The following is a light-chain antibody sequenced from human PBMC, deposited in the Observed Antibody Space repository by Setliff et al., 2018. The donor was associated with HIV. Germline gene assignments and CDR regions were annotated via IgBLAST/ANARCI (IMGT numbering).Light chain of an antibody. CDR2: EVS. CDR1: SSDVGSYNY. V-gene: IGLV2-14*01. CDR3: SSFTTTTTLV. Sequence: QSALTQPATVSGSPGQSITISCTGTSSDVGSYNYFSWYQQHPGKAPKLMISEVSNRHSGVSNRFYGSKSDNTASLTISGLQAVDEADYFCSSFTTTTTLVFGTGTNVTVL. J-gene: IGLJ1*01.